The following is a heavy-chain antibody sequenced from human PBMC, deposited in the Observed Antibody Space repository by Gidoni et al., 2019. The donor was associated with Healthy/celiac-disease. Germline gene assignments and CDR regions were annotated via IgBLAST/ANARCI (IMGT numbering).Heavy chain of an antibody. D-gene: IGHD3-22*01. Sequence: EVQLVESGGGLVKPGGSLRLSCAASGFPFSSYSMNWVRQAPGKGLESVSSISSSSSYIYYADSVKGRFTISRDNAKNSLYLQMNSLRAEDTAVYYCARDGHHYYDSSGYYPIWGQGTLVTVSS. CDR2: ISSSSSYI. CDR3: ARDGHHYYDSSGYYPI. CDR1: GFPFSSYS. J-gene: IGHJ4*02. V-gene: IGHV3-21*01.